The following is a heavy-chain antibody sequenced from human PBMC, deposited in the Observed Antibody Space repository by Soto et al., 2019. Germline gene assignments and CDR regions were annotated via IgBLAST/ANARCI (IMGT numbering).Heavy chain of an antibody. CDR2: IYPGDSDT. CDR1: GYSFTSYW. D-gene: IGHD3-10*01. J-gene: IGHJ4*02. CDR3: ARHEGTMVRGVIFDY. V-gene: IGHV5-51*01. Sequence: GESLKISCKGSGYSFTSYWIGWVRQMPGKGLEWMGIIYPGDSDTRYSPSFQGQVTISADKSISTAYLQWSSLKASDTAMYYCARHEGTMVRGVIFDYCGQGTLVTVSS.